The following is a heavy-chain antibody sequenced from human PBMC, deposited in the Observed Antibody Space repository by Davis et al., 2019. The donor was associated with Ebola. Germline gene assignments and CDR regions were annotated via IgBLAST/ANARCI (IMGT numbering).Heavy chain of an antibody. CDR2: ISSSSSYT. V-gene: IGHV3-11*03. D-gene: IGHD3-22*01. J-gene: IGHJ4*02. CDR1: GFTFSDYY. CDR3: AKNAGGTTTRFITS. Sequence: GESLKISCAASGFTFSDYYMSWIRQAPGKGLEWVSYISSSSSYTNYADSVEGRFTISRDNSRNTLYLQMNSLRAEDAAVYYCAKNAGGTTTRFITSWGQGTLVTVSS.